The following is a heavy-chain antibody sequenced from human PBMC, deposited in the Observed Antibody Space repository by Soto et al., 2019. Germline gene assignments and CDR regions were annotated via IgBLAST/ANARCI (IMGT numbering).Heavy chain of an antibody. CDR3: ARDRCTNGVCYAPSDD. D-gene: IGHD2-8*01. CDR1: GFIFSTYA. Sequence: EVKLVESGGGLVQPGGSLRLSCATSGFIFSTYAMHWVRQAPGKGLEYVSAISRNGRSTYYANSVKGRFTISRDNSKNTLYLQMDSLRAEDMAVYYCARDRCTNGVCYAPSDDWGQGTLVTVSS. V-gene: IGHV3-64*01. CDR2: ISRNGRST. J-gene: IGHJ1*01.